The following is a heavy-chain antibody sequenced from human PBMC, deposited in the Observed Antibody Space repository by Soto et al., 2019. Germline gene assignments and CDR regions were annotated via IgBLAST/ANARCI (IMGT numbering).Heavy chain of an antibody. CDR2: ISLYNGNT. Sequence: QVQLVQSGAEVKKPGASVKVSCKASGYTFSSYGISWVRQAPGQGLEWMGWISLYNGNTNYAQKLQGRVTMTTDTSTSTAYTELRSLRSDDTALYYCARAPRDYSSSWYEFWGQGTLVTVSS. J-gene: IGHJ5*01. CDR1: GYTFSSYG. V-gene: IGHV1-18*01. CDR3: ARAPRDYSSSWYEF. D-gene: IGHD6-13*01.